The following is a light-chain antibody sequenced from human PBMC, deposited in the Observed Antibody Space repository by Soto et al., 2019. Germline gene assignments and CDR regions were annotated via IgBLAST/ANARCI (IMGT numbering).Light chain of an antibody. CDR1: QSVSSSY. V-gene: IGKV3-20*01. J-gene: IGKJ1*01. Sequence: EIVVTQSPGTLSFSPWEIATLSCSASQSVSSSYLAWYQQKPGQAPRLLIYGASSRATGIPDRFSGSGSGTDFTLTISRLEPEDFAVYYCQQYGSSPRTFGQGTKVDIK. CDR2: GAS. CDR3: QQYGSSPRT.